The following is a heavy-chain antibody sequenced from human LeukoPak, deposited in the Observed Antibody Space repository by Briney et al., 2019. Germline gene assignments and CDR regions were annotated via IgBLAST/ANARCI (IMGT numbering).Heavy chain of an antibody. D-gene: IGHD3-10*01. Sequence: GGSLRLSCAASGFTFSDYGMSWVRQAPGRGLEWVSTLSDGGSITYYADSVKGRFTISRDNSKNTLFLQMNSLRAEDTAVYYCAKSRGSGSKMARGVNFDYWGQGTLVTVSS. CDR1: GFTFSDYG. J-gene: IGHJ4*02. V-gene: IGHV3-23*01. CDR3: AKSRGSGSKMARGVNFDY. CDR2: LSDGGSIT.